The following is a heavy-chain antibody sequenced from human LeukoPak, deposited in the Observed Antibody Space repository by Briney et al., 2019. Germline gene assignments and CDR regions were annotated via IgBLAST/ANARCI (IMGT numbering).Heavy chain of an antibody. D-gene: IGHD2-15*01. CDR1: GGSFSGDY. J-gene: IGHJ6*03. Sequence: SETLSLTCAVYGGSFSGDYWSWIRQPPGKGLEWIGEINHSGNTNYNASLKSRVTISVDTSKNQFSLKLRSVTAADTAAYYCARGMRDWVPATRKYNYYMDVWGKGTTVTVSS. V-gene: IGHV4-34*01. CDR2: INHSGNT. CDR3: ARGMRDWVPATRKYNYYMDV.